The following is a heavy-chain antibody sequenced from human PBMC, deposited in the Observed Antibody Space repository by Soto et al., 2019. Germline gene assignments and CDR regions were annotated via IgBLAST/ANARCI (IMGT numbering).Heavy chain of an antibody. CDR3: ARRFVVSLYGDSVYYFGY. Sequence: GASVKVSCKASGYTFTSYYMHWVRQAPGQGLEWMGIINPSGGSTSYAQKFQGRVTMTRDTSTSTVYMELSSLRSEDTAVYYCARRFVVSLYGDSVYYFGYWGQGTLVTVSS. D-gene: IGHD4-17*01. J-gene: IGHJ4*02. CDR1: GYTFTSYY. V-gene: IGHV1-46*01. CDR2: INPSGGST.